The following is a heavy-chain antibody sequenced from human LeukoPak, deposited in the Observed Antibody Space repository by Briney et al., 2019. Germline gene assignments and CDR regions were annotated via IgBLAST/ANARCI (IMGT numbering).Heavy chain of an antibody. Sequence: GGSLRLSCAASGFTFSSYAMHWVRQAPGKGLEWVAVISYDGSNKYYADSVKGRFTISRDNSKNTLYLQMNSLRAEDTAVYYCARASRGYLDAFDIWGQGTMVTVSS. D-gene: IGHD5-18*01. CDR3: ARASRGYLDAFDI. J-gene: IGHJ3*02. CDR2: ISYDGSNK. CDR1: GFTFSSYA. V-gene: IGHV3-30-3*01.